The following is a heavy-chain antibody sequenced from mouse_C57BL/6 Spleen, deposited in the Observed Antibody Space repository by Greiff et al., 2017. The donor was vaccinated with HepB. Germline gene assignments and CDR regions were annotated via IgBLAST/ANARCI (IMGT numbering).Heavy chain of an antibody. D-gene: IGHD2-5*01. CDR3: ARGGPTIVTTWYFDV. CDR2: ISDGGSYT. Sequence: EVQGVESGGGLVKPGGSLKLSCAASGFTFSSYAMSWVRQTPEKRLEWVATISDGGSYTYYPDNVKGRFTISRDNAKNNLYLQMSHLKSEDTAMYYWARGGPTIVTTWYFDVWGTGTTVTVSS. V-gene: IGHV5-4*01. CDR1: GFTFSSYA. J-gene: IGHJ1*03.